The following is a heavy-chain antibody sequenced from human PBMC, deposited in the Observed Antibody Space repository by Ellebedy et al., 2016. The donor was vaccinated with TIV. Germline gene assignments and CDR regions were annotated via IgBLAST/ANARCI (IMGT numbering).Heavy chain of an antibody. Sequence: SETLSLTXAVYGRSFSAYYWNWIRQPPGKGLEWIGEVNHSGSTNYNPSLKSRGTISVDTSKNQFSLKLRYVTAADTAVYYCARSRSMGPFDYWGQGILVTVSS. D-gene: IGHD2-8*01. CDR1: GRSFSAYY. CDR3: ARSRSMGPFDY. V-gene: IGHV4-34*01. CDR2: VNHSGST. J-gene: IGHJ4*02.